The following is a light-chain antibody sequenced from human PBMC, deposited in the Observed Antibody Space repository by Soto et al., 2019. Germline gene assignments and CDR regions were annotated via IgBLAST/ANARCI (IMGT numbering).Light chain of an antibody. V-gene: IGLV2-14*01. CDR1: SSDVGGYKY. Sequence: QSVLTQPASVSGSPGQSITISCTGTSSDVGGYKYVSWYQQHPAKAPKLMIFEVSNRPSGISNRFSGSKSANTASLTVSGLQAEDEADYYCSSYAASNNYVFGTGTKLTVL. CDR2: EVS. J-gene: IGLJ1*01. CDR3: SSYAASNNYV.